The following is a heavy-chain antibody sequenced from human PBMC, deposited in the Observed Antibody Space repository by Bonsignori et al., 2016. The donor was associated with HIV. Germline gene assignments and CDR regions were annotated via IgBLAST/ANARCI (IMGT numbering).Heavy chain of an antibody. CDR2: ISSSGNDI. Sequence: WIRQPPGKGLEWISYISSSGNDIYYADSVRGRFTISRDNAKNSLFLQMNSLRAEDMAVYYCVGEGYRDYGDDAFDVWGQGTMVTVSS. D-gene: IGHD5-12*01. J-gene: IGHJ3*01. CDR3: VGEGYRDYGDDAFDV. V-gene: IGHV3-11*04.